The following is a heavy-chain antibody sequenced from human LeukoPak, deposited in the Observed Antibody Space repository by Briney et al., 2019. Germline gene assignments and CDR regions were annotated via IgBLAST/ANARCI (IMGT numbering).Heavy chain of an antibody. CDR2: IYNSGTT. D-gene: IGHD5-18*01. CDR3: ARRTRKLSSFDR. J-gene: IGHJ4*02. CDR1: GGSLSSYY. V-gene: IGHV4-59*08. Sequence: SESLSLTCSVSGGSLSSYYWSWIRQTPGKGLEWIGYIYNSGTTNYNPSLKSRVTTSVDTSKNQFSLKLSSVTAADTAVYYCARRTRKLSSFDRWGQGTLVTVS.